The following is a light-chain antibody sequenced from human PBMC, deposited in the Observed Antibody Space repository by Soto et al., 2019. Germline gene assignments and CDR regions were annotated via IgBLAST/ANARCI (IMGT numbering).Light chain of an antibody. CDR3: QQYSSYSRYT. V-gene: IGKV1-5*03. CDR2: KAS. CDR1: QSISSW. J-gene: IGKJ2*01. Sequence: DIQMTQSPSTLSASVGDRVTITCRASQSISSWLAWYQQKPGKAPILLIYKASSLASGVPSRFSGSGSGTEFTLTISSLQPDDFAVYYCQQYSSYSRYTFGQGTKLEIK.